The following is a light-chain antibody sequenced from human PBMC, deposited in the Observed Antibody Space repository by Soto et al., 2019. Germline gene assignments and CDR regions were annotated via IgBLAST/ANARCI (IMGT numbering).Light chain of an antibody. Sequence: DIQLTQSPSFLSASVGDRVTITCRASQGIRDFLAWYQQKPGKAPKLLIYAASTLQAGVPTRCSGFASGTEFTRTITTLQPADSATYYCQQFNVYPLTFGGGTKVEIK. CDR1: QGIRDF. CDR3: QQFNVYPLT. CDR2: AAS. J-gene: IGKJ4*01. V-gene: IGKV1-9*01.